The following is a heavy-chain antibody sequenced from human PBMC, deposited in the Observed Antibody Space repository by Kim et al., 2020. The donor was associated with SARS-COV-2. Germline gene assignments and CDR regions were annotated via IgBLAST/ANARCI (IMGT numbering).Heavy chain of an antibody. D-gene: IGHD3-16*01. J-gene: IGHJ4*02. Sequence: GGSLRLSCAASGFTFSSYAMSWVRQAPGKGLEWVSAISGSGGSTYYADSVKGRFTISRDNSKNTLYLQMNSLRAEDTAVYYCAKDSAPSWGTVTGGFDYWGQGTLVTVSS. CDR1: GFTFSSYA. V-gene: IGHV3-23*01. CDR3: AKDSAPSWGTVTGGFDY. CDR2: ISGSGGST.